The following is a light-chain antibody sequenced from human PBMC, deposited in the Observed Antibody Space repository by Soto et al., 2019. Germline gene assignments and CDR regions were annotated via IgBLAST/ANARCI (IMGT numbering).Light chain of an antibody. CDR1: QSVIHN. CDR3: QQYDNSWT. J-gene: IGKJ1*01. Sequence: EIVMTQSPATLSVSPGERATLSCRASQSVIHNLAWYQQKPGQAPRLLIYGAATRATGVPARFSGSGSGTEFTLTLSSLQSEDFAVYSCQQYDNSWTFGQGTKVEIK. V-gene: IGKV3-15*01. CDR2: GAA.